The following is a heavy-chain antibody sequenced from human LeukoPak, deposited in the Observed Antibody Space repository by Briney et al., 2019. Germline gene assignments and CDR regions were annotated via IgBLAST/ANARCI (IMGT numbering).Heavy chain of an antibody. Sequence: GGSLRLSCAASVFTFSSYWMHWVRQASGRGVVGVTRISSDGSRTDHADSVKGRFTISRDHAKNTLYLQMNSLRVEDAAVYYCARGRAAAGTVIQDWGQGTLVTVSS. J-gene: IGHJ4*02. CDR1: VFTFSSYW. CDR2: ISSDGSRT. D-gene: IGHD6-13*01. CDR3: ARGRAAAGTVIQD. V-gene: IGHV3-74*01.